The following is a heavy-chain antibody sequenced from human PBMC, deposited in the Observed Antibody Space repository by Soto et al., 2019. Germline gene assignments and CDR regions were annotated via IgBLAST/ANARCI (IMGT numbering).Heavy chain of an antibody. CDR2: RTSSGNTV. CDR1: GFTFSDSY. V-gene: IGHV3-11*01. CDR3: ARVSWPEQYRMEL. J-gene: IGHJ6*02. Sequence: DGSLRLSGAASGFTFSDSYMSWIPQAPGWGREWNSDRTSSGNTVYYADFLKGRFTIPWDNGKNLLYLQINRLRAEDTTVYSCARVSWPEQYRMELWGQGSTVTFCS.